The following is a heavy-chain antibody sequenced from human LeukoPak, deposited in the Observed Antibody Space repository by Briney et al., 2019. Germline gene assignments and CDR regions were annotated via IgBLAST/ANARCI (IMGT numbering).Heavy chain of an antibody. CDR3: ARGGTEIYYYYYGMDV. V-gene: IGHV3-30*04. CDR1: TFALSRYA. D-gene: IGHD5-24*01. Sequence: GGSLRLSCAASTFALSRYAMHWVRQAPGRGLEWVGVISYDGSDKFYADSVKGRFTISRDNSKNTLYLQMNNLRPEDTAVYYCARGGTEIYYYYYGMDVWGRGTTVTVSS. J-gene: IGHJ6*02. CDR2: ISYDGSDK.